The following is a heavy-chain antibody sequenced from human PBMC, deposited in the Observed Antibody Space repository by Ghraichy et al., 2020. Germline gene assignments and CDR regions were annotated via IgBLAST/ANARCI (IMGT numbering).Heavy chain of an antibody. CDR2: INPNSGGT. CDR3: ARVGGGLTGTWGVYYYGMDV. CDR1: GYTFTGYY. V-gene: IGHV1-2*04. Sequence: ASVKVSCKASGYTFTGYYMHWVRQAPGQGLEWMGWINPNSGGTNYAQKFQGWVTMTRDTSISTAYMELSRLRSDDTAVYYCARVGGGLTGTWGVYYYGMDVWGQGTTVTVSS. D-gene: IGHD1-7*01. J-gene: IGHJ6*02.